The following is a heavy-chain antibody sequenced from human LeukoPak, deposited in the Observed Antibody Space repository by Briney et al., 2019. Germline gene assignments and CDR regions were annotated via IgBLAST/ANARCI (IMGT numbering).Heavy chain of an antibody. CDR2: INPSGGST. CDR3: ARGKDAYYFDSSGYYYRTFDS. J-gene: IGHJ4*02. Sequence: GASVKVSCKASGYTFTSYYMHWVRQAPGQGLEWMGIINPSGGSTSYAQKFQGRVTITADKSTSTAYMELSSLRSEDTAVYYCARGKDAYYFDSSGYYYRTFDSWGQGTLVTVSS. CDR1: GYTFTSYY. V-gene: IGHV1-46*01. D-gene: IGHD3-22*01.